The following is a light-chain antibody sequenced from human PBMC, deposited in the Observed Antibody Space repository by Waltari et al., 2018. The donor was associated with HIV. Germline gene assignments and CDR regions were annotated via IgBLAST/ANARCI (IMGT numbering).Light chain of an antibody. J-gene: IGKJ1*01. Sequence: DIQMTQSPSSLSASVGDRVTIPCRASHNIGNYLNWYHQKPGKAPRLLIFGATSLQSGVPSRFRGSGSGTEFTLTVSSLQPEDFATYYCQQSHSLPQTFGQGTNVQIK. CDR3: QQSHSLPQT. V-gene: IGKV1-39*01. CDR1: HNIGNY. CDR2: GAT.